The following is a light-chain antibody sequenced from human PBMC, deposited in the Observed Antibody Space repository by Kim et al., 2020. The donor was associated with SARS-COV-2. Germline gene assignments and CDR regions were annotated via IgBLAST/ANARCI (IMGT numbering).Light chain of an antibody. Sequence: SVGDRGTITCRASHPISTCFNWYQQKPGRAPKRLIYDASSLQGGGTPRLIGSGSGTNFTLIIISLLPEDFSTVYCQQSYSTVPSTFGQGTRLDIK. CDR1: HPISTC. J-gene: IGKJ5*01. CDR3: QQSYSTVPST. CDR2: DAS. V-gene: IGKV1-39*01.